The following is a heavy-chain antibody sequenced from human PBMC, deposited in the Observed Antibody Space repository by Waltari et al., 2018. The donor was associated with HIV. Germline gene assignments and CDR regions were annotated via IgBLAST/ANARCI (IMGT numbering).Heavy chain of an antibody. CDR3: AKEILELPNHYYGLDV. V-gene: IGHV3-53*01. D-gene: IGHD2-15*01. CDR1: GVTVNNNY. Sequence: ELQLAESGGDMVQPGGSLRLSCVASGVTVNNNYMNWVRQAPGKGLEWVAILHSDGTTSYAESVRGRFTISRDTPKNTLYLHMTTLGVEDTAVYFCAKEILELPNHYYGLDVWGQGTTVIVSS. CDR2: LHSDGTT. J-gene: IGHJ6*02.